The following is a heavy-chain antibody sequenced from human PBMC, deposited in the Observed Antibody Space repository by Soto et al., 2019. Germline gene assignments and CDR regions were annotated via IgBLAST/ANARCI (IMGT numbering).Heavy chain of an antibody. D-gene: IGHD3-22*01. CDR3: STRAYDTNGYYRFDP. Sequence: EALSLTCAVYGGSFSGHSWTWIRQSPGKGLEWIGDINHSGRVNYSPSLKSRVTISLDTSKNQFSLTLSAVTAADTAMYYCSTRAYDTNGYYRFDPWGQGTLVTVSS. J-gene: IGHJ5*01. CDR2: INHSGRV. V-gene: IGHV4-34*01. CDR1: GGSFSGHS.